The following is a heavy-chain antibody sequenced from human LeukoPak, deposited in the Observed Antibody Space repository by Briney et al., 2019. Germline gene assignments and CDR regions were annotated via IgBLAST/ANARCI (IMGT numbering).Heavy chain of an antibody. CDR3: AKDEGLVGATTFDY. J-gene: IGHJ4*02. V-gene: IGHV3-23*01. Sequence: GGSLRLSCAASGFTFSSYAMSWVRQAPGKGLEWVSAISGSGGSTYHADSVKGRFTISRDNSKNTLYLQMNSLRAEDTAVYYCAKDEGLVGATTFDYWGQGTLVTVSS. CDR1: GFTFSSYA. D-gene: IGHD1-26*01. CDR2: ISGSGGST.